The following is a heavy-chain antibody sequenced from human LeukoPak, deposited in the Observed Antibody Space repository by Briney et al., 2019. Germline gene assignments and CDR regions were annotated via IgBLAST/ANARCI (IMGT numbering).Heavy chain of an antibody. CDR3: ARVQLWLRDDYYYYGMDV. CDR2: ISSSSSYI. CDR1: GFTFSSYS. D-gene: IGHD5-18*01. V-gene: IGHV3-21*01. Sequence: GGSLRLSCAASGFTFSSYSMNWVRQAPGKGLEWVSSISSSSSYIYYADSVKGRFTISRDNAKSSLYLQMNSLRAEDTAVYYCARVQLWLRDDYYYYGMDVWGQGTTVTVSS. J-gene: IGHJ6*02.